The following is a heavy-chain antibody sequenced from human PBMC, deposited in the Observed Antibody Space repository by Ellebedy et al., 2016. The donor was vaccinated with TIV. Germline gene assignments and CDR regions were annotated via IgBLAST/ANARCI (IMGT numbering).Heavy chain of an antibody. Sequence: AASVKVSCKASGYTFTGYYMHWVRQAPGQGLEWMGWNNPNSGGTNYAQKFQGWLTMTRATSISTLYMEMSRRRSEDTAVYYCARDRDSSSWYYGGYYYYGMDVWGQGTTVTVSS. CDR1: GYTFTGYY. CDR3: ARDRDSSSWYYGGYYYYGMDV. D-gene: IGHD6-13*01. CDR2: NNPNSGGT. J-gene: IGHJ6*02. V-gene: IGHV1-2*04.